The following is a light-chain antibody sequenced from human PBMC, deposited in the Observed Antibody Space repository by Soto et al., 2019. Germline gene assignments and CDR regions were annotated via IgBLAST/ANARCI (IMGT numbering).Light chain of an antibody. Sequence: DIQMTQSLSTLSASVGDRVIITCRATQNINVWLAWFQQRPGTAPKLLIYKASILERGVPSRFSGSGSGTEFTLTISSLQPEDFATYYCLQYSGFPYTFGPGTRLDIK. J-gene: IGKJ2*01. V-gene: IGKV1-5*03. CDR2: KAS. CDR1: QNINVW. CDR3: LQYSGFPYT.